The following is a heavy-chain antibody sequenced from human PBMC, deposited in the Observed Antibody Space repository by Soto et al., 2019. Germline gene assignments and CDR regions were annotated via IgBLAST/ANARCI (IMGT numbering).Heavy chain of an antibody. V-gene: IGHV3-48*02. CDR3: ARLPKGSVVTG. CDR1: GFSFRDHS. J-gene: IGHJ4*01. CDR2: ISSSSENI. Sequence: GSLRLSCVGSGFSFRDHSMNWVRQPPGKGLQWISYISSSSENIYYADSVKGRFTVSRDNAKNTLFLQMNSLRDDDSAIYYCARLPKGSVVTGWGQGSLVTVSS. D-gene: IGHD2-21*02.